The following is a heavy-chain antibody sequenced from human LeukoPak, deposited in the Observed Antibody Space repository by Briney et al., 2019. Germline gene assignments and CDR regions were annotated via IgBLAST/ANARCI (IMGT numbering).Heavy chain of an antibody. CDR1: GFTFSSYS. D-gene: IGHD2-2*01. CDR3: ARAGGIKPGYCSSTSCY. J-gene: IGHJ4*02. V-gene: IGHV3-48*01. CDR2: ISSSSSTI. Sequence: SGGSLRLSCAASGFTFSSYSMNWVRQAPGKGLEWVSYISSSSSTIYYADSVKGRFTISRDNAKNSLYLQMNSLRAEDTAVYYCARAGGIKPGYCSSTSCYWGQGTLVTVSS.